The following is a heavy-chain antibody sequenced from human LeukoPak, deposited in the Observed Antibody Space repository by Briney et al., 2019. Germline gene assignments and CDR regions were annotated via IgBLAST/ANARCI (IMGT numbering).Heavy chain of an antibody. CDR2: IYYSGST. V-gene: IGHV4-59*12. CDR3: ARGIVGATRR. J-gene: IGHJ4*02. Sequence: SETLSLTCTVSGGSISSYYWSWIRQPPGKGLEWIGYIYYSGSTNYNPSLKSRVTISVDTSKNQFSLKLTSVTAADTAVYYCARGIVGATRRWGQGTLVTVSS. D-gene: IGHD1-26*01. CDR1: GGSISSYY.